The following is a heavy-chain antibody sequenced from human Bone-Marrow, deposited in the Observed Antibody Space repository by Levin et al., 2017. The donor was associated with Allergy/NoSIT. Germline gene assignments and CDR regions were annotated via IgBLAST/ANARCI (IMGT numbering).Heavy chain of an antibody. CDR2: IKQDGSEK. J-gene: IGHJ3*02. Sequence: GESLKISCEASGFTFNSYWMTWVRQAPGKGLEWVANIKQDGSEKYYVDSVKGRFTVSRDNAKNLLYLHMNSLRVEDTAVYYCAKDQSFDFWSSSYSESAFDIWGQGTVVTVSS. CDR3: AKDQSFDFWSSSYSESAFDI. V-gene: IGHV3-7*03. CDR1: GFTFNSYW. D-gene: IGHD3-3*01.